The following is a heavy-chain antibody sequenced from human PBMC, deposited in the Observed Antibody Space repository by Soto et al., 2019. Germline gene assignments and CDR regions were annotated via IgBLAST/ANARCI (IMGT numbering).Heavy chain of an antibody. V-gene: IGHV4-59*01. CDR2: IYYSGST. D-gene: IGHD3-10*01. CDR3: ARQVTMAYGLDV. J-gene: IGHJ6*02. CDR1: GGSISSYY. Sequence: QVQLQESGPGLVKPSETLSLTCTVSGGSISSYYWSWIRQPPGKGLEWIGYIYYSGSTNYNPSLKSRVPSSVDPSKNPFSLKLSSVTAADTAVYYCARQVTMAYGLDVWGQGTTVTVSS.